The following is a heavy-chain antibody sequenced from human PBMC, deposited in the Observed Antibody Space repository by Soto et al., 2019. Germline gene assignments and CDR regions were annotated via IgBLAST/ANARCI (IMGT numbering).Heavy chain of an antibody. Sequence: ESLKISCTGSGYSFTSYWIGWVRQMPGKGLEWMGIIYPGDSDTRYSPSFQGQVTISADKSISTAYLQWSSLKASDTAMYYCARHTTYYYDSSGYLDYWGQGTLVTVSS. CDR1: GYSFTSYW. CDR3: ARHTTYYYDSSGYLDY. CDR2: IYPGDSDT. J-gene: IGHJ4*02. V-gene: IGHV5-51*01. D-gene: IGHD3-22*01.